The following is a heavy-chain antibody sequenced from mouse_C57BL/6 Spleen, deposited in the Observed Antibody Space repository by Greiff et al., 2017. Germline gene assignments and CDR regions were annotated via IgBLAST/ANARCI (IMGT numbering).Heavy chain of an antibody. D-gene: IGHD3-2*02. Sequence: QVQLQQSGPELVKPGASVKISCKASGYAFSSSWMNWVKQRPGKGLEWIGRIYPGDGDTNYNGKFKGKATLTADKSSSTAYMQLSSLTSEDSAVYFCASDSSGYGAWFAYWGQGTLVTVSA. CDR2: IYPGDGDT. CDR3: ASDSSGYGAWFAY. J-gene: IGHJ3*01. V-gene: IGHV1-82*01. CDR1: GYAFSSSW.